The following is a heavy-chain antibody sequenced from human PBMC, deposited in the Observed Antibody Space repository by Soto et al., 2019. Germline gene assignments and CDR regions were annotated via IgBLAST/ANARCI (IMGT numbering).Heavy chain of an antibody. CDR2: NSSTSTHA. J-gene: IGHJ4*02. V-gene: IGHV3-11*06. Sequence: VQLVESGGGLVKPGGSLRLSCAASGFTFSDFFMSWLRQAPGKRLEWVPFNSSTSTHATYADSVKGRFTVSRDNDKNSLYLQRTSLRVEDTAVYDCARDRSYGDVDYWGPGTLVTVSS. CDR3: ARDRSYGDVDY. D-gene: IGHD5-18*01. CDR1: GFTFSDFF.